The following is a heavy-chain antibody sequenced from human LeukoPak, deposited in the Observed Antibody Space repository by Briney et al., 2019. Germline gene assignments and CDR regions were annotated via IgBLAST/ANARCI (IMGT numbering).Heavy chain of an antibody. V-gene: IGHV4-34*01. D-gene: IGHD6-6*01. Sequence: SETLSLTCGVYGGSLSRYYWTWIRQPPGKGLEWIGEINHSGSTNYNPSLKSRVTISVDTSKNQFSLKLSSVTAADTAVYYCAREAARGVSPWGQGTLVTVSS. CDR2: INHSGST. CDR3: AREAARGVSP. J-gene: IGHJ5*02. CDR1: GGSLSRYY.